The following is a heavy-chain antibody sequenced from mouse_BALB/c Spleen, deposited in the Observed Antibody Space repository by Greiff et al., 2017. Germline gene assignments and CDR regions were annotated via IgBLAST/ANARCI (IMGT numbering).Heavy chain of an antibody. CDR3: ARDRYDHYAMDY. J-gene: IGHJ4*01. V-gene: IGHV5-17*02. CDR1: GFTFSSFG. CDR2: ISSGSSTI. D-gene: IGHD2-14*01. Sequence: EVQVVESGGGLVQPGGSRKLSCAASGFTFSSFGMHWVRQAPEKGLEWVAYISSGSSTIYYADTVKGRFTISRDNPKNTLFLQMTSLRSEDTAMYYCARDRYDHYAMDYWGQGTSVTVSS.